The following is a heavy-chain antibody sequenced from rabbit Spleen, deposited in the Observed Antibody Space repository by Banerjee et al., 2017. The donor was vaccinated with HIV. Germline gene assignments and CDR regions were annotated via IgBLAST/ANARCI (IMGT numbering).Heavy chain of an antibody. J-gene: IGHJ4*01. CDR1: GFDFSNYG. D-gene: IGHD8-1*01. CDR2: IDPIFGST. Sequence: QEQLVESGGGLVQPGGSLALTCKVSGFDFSNYGVSWVRQAPGKGLEWIGYIDPIFGSTYYANWVNGRFTISRENTQNTVSLQMTSLTAADTATYFCARDGAGGSYFALWGQGTLVTVS. V-gene: IGHV1S47*01. CDR3: ARDGAGGSYFAL.